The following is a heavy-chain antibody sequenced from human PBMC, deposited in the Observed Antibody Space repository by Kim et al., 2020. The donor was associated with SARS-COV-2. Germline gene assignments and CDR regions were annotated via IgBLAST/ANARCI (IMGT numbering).Heavy chain of an antibody. CDR3: ARGEAVRAFWSGYYYYYGMDV. D-gene: IGHD3-3*01. CDR1: GFTVSSNY. CDR2: IYSGGST. Sequence: GGSLRLSCAASGFTVSSNYMSWVRQAPGKGLEWVSVIYSGGSTYYADSVKGRFTISRDNSKNTLYLQMNSLRAEDTAVYYCARGEAVRAFWSGYYYYYGMDVWGQGTTVTVSS. V-gene: IGHV3-66*01. J-gene: IGHJ6*02.